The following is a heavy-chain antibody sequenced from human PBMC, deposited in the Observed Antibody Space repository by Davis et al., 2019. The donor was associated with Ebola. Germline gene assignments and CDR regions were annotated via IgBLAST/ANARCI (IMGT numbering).Heavy chain of an antibody. V-gene: IGHV3-30-3*01. CDR2: ISYDGSNR. J-gene: IGHJ4*02. Sequence: GESLKISCAASGFTFSSYAMHWVRQAPGKGLEWVAVISYDGSNRYYADSVKGRFTISRDNSKNTLYLQMNSLRAEDTAVYYCARGISVSRYCSSTSCSDFDYWGQGTLVTVSS. CDR1: GFTFSSYA. D-gene: IGHD2-2*01. CDR3: ARGISVSRYCSSTSCSDFDY.